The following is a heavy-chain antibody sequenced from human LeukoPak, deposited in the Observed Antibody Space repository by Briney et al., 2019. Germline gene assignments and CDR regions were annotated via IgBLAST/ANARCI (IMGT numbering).Heavy chain of an antibody. J-gene: IGHJ4*02. CDR3: ARIKAAAGDYYFDY. V-gene: IGHV2-70*04. Sequence: SGPTLVNPTQTLTLTCTFSGFSLSTSGMRVSWIRQPPGKALEWLARIDWDDDKLYSTSLKTRLTISKDTSKNQVVLTMTNMDPVDTATYYCARIKAAAGDYYFDYWGQGTLVTVSS. D-gene: IGHD6-13*01. CDR2: IDWDDDK. CDR1: GFSLSTSGMR.